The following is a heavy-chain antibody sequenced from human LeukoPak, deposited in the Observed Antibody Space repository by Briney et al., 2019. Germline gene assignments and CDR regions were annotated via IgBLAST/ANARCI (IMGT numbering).Heavy chain of an antibody. CDR2: ISGSGGST. CDR1: GFTFSSYA. J-gene: IGHJ4*02. CDR3: ATVIFLRAAMVTGFDY. V-gene: IGHV3-23*01. D-gene: IGHD5-18*01. Sequence: GGSLRLSCAASGFTFSSYAMSWVRHAPGKGLEWVSAISGSGGSTYYADSVKGRFTISRDNSKNTLYLQMNSLRAEDTAVYYCATVIFLRAAMVTGFDYWGQGTLVTVSS.